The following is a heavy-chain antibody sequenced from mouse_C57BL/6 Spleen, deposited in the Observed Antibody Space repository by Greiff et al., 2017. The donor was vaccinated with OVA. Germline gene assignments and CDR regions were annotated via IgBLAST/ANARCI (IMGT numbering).Heavy chain of an antibody. V-gene: IGHV1-82*01. CDR1: GYAFSSSW. CDR2: IYPGDGDT. CDR3: ARPTVVGTRYFDV. D-gene: IGHD1-1*01. J-gene: IGHJ1*03. Sequence: QVQLQQSGPELVKPGASVKISCKASGYAFSSSWMNWVKQRPGKGLEWIGRIYPGDGDTNYNGKFKGKATLTADKSSSTAYMQLSSLTAEDSAVSFWARPTVVGTRYFDVWGTGTTVTVSS.